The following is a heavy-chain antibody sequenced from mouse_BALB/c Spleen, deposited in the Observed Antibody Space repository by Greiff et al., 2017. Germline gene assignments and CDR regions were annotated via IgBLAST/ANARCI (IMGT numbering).Heavy chain of an antibody. CDR1: GFTFSSFG. CDR3: ALDDGYYGAY. Sequence: EVMLVESGGGLVQPGGSRKLSCAASGFTFSSFGMHWVRQAPEKGLEWVAYISSGSSTIYYADTVKGRFTISRDNPKNTLFLQMTSLRSEDTAMYYCALDDGYYGAYWGQGTLVTVSA. J-gene: IGHJ3*01. V-gene: IGHV5-17*02. D-gene: IGHD2-3*01. CDR2: ISSGSSTI.